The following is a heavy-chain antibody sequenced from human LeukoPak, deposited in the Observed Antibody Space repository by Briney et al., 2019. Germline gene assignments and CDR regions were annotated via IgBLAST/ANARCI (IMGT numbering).Heavy chain of an antibody. V-gene: IGHV4-38-2*02. Sequence: PSETLSLTCTVSGYSISSGYYWGWIRQPPGKGLEWIGSIYHSGSTYYNPSLKSRVTISVDTSKNQFSLKLSSVTAADTAVYYCARPGSTSQTTNMDVWGKGTTVTVSS. J-gene: IGHJ6*03. CDR1: GYSISSGYY. D-gene: IGHD1-7*01. CDR2: IYHSGST. CDR3: ARPGSTSQTTNMDV.